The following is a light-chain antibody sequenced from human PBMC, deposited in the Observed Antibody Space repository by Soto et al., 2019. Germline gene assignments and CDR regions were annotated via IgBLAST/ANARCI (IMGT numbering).Light chain of an antibody. J-gene: IGKJ4*01. Sequence: EVVMTQSPATLSVSPGERATVSCRASQTVSGNLAWYQQKPGQPPRLLIYGASTRATGIPARFSGSGYGTEFTLTISSLQSEDFAVYYCHQYNNWPLTFGGGTKVDIK. CDR1: QTVSGN. CDR3: HQYNNWPLT. V-gene: IGKV3-15*01. CDR2: GAS.